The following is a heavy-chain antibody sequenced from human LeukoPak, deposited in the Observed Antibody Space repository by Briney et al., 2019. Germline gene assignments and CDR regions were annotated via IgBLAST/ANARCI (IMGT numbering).Heavy chain of an antibody. J-gene: IGHJ4*02. Sequence: SETLSLTCTVSGGSISSYYWSWIRQPPGKGLEWIGYIYYSGSTNYNPSLKSRVTISVDTSKNQFSLKLSSVTAADTAVYYCARHGWGYSSGWFFDYWGQGTLVTVSS. CDR1: GGSISSYY. V-gene: IGHV4-59*08. D-gene: IGHD6-19*01. CDR2: IYYSGST. CDR3: ARHGWGYSSGWFFDY.